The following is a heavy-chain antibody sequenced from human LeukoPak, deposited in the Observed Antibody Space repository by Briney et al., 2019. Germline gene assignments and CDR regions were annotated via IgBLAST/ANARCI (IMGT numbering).Heavy chain of an antibody. V-gene: IGHV4-61*08. CDR2: IYYSGST. CDR1: GGSISSGGYS. Sequence: SETLSLTCAVSGGSISSGGYSWSWIRQPPGKGLEWIGNIYYSGSTNYNPSLKSRVTISVDTSKNQFSLKLSSVTAADTAVYYCARDAPHLWAFDYWGQGTLVTVSS. J-gene: IGHJ4*02. D-gene: IGHD1-26*01. CDR3: ARDAPHLWAFDY.